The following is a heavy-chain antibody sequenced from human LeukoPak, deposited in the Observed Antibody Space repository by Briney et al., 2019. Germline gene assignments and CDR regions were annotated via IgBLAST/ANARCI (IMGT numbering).Heavy chain of an antibody. CDR3: ARGGDSSGNYGMDV. J-gene: IGHJ6*02. CDR2: MNPNSGNT. D-gene: IGHD6-19*01. V-gene: IGHV1-8*03. CDR1: GYTFTSYD. Sequence: ASVKVSCKASGYTFTSYDINWVRQATGQGLEWMGWMNPNSGNTGCAQKFQGRVTITRNTSISTAYMELSSLRSEDTAVYYCARGGDSSGNYGMDVWGQGTTVTVSS.